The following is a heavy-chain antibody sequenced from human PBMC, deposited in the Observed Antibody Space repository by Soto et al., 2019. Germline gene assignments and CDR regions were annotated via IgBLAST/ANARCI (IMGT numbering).Heavy chain of an antibody. CDR1: GYTFISYY. D-gene: IGHD4-4*01. V-gene: IGHV1-2*06. CDR2: INPNDGGT. CDR3: VRPYSSSSNWFDP. J-gene: IGHJ5*02. Sequence: ASVKVSCKTSGYTFISYYLQWVRQAPGQGLEWMGRINPNDGGTIYAQTFQGRVTMTRDPSISTAYMELSRRTSDDTAVYYCVRPYSSSSNWFDPWGQGTLVTVSS.